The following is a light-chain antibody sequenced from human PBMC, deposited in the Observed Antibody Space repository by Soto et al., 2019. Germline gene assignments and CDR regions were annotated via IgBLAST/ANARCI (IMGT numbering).Light chain of an antibody. V-gene: IGKV1-27*01. Sequence: DIQMTQSPSSLSASLGDRVTITCRASQGIANYLAWYQQRPGKAPKLLIYGAVSLQSGVPSRFSGSGSGRDFSLTISSLQAEDVATYYCQHYHSAPFTFGPGTKVYIK. CDR2: GAV. J-gene: IGKJ3*01. CDR1: QGIANY. CDR3: QHYHSAPFT.